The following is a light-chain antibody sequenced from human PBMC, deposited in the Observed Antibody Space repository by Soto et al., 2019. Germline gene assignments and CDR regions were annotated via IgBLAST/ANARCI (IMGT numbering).Light chain of an antibody. Sequence: QSMLTQSPSASASLGASVKLTCTLSSGHSTYAIAWHQQQSEKGPRFLMKINSDGSHSKGDGIPDRFSGSSSGAERHLTISSLQSEDEADYYCQSWGTGIQVFGGGTKVTVL. J-gene: IGLJ3*02. CDR1: SGHSTYA. V-gene: IGLV4-69*01. CDR3: QSWGTGIQV. CDR2: INSDGSH.